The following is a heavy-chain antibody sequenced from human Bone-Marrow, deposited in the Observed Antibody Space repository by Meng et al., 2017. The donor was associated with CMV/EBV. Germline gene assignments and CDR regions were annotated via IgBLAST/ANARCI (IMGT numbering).Heavy chain of an antibody. D-gene: IGHD3-10*01. CDR1: GFTFSSYE. J-gene: IGHJ4*02. CDR3: ARDPDRDHGGSGRCLDF. V-gene: IGHV3-48*03. Sequence: GGSLRLSCAASGFTFSSYEMNWVRQAPGKGLEWVAFITRNNLIYYADSLEGRFTISRDNGRNSLYLQVRSLRDEDTAVYYCARDPDRDHGGSGRCLDFWGQGTLVTVSS. CDR2: ITRNNLI.